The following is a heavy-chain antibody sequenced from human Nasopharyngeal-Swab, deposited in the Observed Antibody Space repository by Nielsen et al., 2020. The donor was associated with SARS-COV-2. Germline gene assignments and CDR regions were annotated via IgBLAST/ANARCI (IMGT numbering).Heavy chain of an antibody. CDR3: AKGVGYGDTGCFDE. J-gene: IGHJ4*02. CDR2: ISGSGGNT. D-gene: IGHD4-17*01. V-gene: IGHV3-23*01. Sequence: WIRQPPGQGLEWVSGISGSGGNTYYADSVKGRFTISRDNSMETLYLQMNSLRVEDTAVYYCAKGVGYGDTGCFDEWGQGTLVTVSS.